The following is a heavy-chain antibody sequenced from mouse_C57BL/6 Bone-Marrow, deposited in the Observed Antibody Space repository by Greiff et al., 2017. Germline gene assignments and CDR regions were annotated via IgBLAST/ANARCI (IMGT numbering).Heavy chain of an antibody. V-gene: IGHV1-50*01. Sequence: QVQLKQSGAELVKPGASVKLSCKASGYTFTSYWMQWVKQRPGQGLEWIGEIDPSDSYTNYNQKFKGKATLTVDTSSSTAYMQLSSLTSEDSAVYYCARVPVTTVVHFDYWGQGTTLTVSS. CDR2: IDPSDSYT. CDR3: ARVPVTTVVHFDY. CDR1: GYTFTSYW. D-gene: IGHD1-1*01. J-gene: IGHJ2*01.